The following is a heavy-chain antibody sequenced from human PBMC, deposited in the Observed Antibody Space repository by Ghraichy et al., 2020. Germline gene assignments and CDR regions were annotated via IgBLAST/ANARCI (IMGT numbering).Heavy chain of an antibody. CDR2: IIPIFGTA. Sequence: SVKVSCKASGGTFSSYAISWVRQAPGQGLEWMGGIIPIFGTANYAQKFQGRVTITADESTSTAYMELSSLRSEDTAVYYCARGGWNDYGDLYYFDYWGQGTLVTVSS. CDR3: ARGGWNDYGDLYYFDY. D-gene: IGHD4-17*01. CDR1: GGTFSSYA. J-gene: IGHJ4*02. V-gene: IGHV1-69*13.